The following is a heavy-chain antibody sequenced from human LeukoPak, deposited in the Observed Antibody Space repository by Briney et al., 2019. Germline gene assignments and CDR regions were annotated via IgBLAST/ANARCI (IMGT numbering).Heavy chain of an antibody. V-gene: IGHV4-39*01. CDR1: GGSISSSSYY. Sequence: SETLSLTCTVSGGSISSSSYYWGWIRQPPGKGLEWIGSIYYSGSTYYNPSLKSRVTISVDTSKNQFSLKLSSVTAADTAVYYCARQSGSSGYYFSRGYFDYWGQGTLVTVSS. J-gene: IGHJ4*02. CDR3: ARQSGSSGYYFSRGYFDY. CDR2: IYYSGST. D-gene: IGHD3-22*01.